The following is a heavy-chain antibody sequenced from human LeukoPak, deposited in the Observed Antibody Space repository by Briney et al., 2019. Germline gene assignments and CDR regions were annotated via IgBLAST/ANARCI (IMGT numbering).Heavy chain of an antibody. CDR2: ISPSNGGT. D-gene: IGHD6-19*01. V-gene: IGHV1-18*01. CDR3: ARLPTGYRSDWYFNAFDH. CDR1: GYTFNHYG. Sequence: AAVKVSCKASGYTFNHYGLRWVRQAPGQGLEWMGWISPSNGGTKYVQNLQGRVTMTTDTSTSTAYMELRSLRSDDTAVYYCARLPTGYRSDWYFNAFDHWGQGTLVAVSS. J-gene: IGHJ4*02.